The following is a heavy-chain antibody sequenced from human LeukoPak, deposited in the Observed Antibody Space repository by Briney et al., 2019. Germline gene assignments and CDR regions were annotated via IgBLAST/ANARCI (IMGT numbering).Heavy chain of an antibody. J-gene: IGHJ5*02. CDR2: IYYSGST. V-gene: IGHV4-59*01. D-gene: IGHD3-9*01. CDR3: ARLTGYSSESWFDP. Sequence: SETLSLTCTVSGGSINSYYWSWIRQPPGKGLEWIGYIYYSGSTNYNPSLKSRVTISVHTSKNQCSLKLSSVTAADTAVYYCARLTGYSSESWFDPWGQGTLVTVSS. CDR1: GGSINSYY.